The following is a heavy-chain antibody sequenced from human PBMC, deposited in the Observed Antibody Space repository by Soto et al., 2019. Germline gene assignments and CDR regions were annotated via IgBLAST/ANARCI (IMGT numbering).Heavy chain of an antibody. CDR3: ARDQEAGSFFPYYYGMDV. D-gene: IGHD6-13*01. V-gene: IGHV3-48*03. CDR1: GFTFSSYE. CDR2: ISSSGSTI. Sequence: GGSLRLSCATSGFTFSSYEMNWVRQAPGKGLEWVSYISSSGSTIYYADSVKGRFAISRDNAKNSLYLQMDSLRAEDTAVYYCARDQEAGSFFPYYYGMDVWGQGTTVTAS. J-gene: IGHJ6*02.